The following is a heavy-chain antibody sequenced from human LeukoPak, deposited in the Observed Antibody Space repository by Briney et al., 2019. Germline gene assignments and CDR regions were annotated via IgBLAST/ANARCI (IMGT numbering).Heavy chain of an antibody. D-gene: IGHD1-1*01. CDR3: ARDRQTGHFDY. Sequence: PGGSLRLSCAASGFTFSSYSVNWVRQAPGKGLEWVSSISSSSIHIYYADSVKGRFTISRDNAKNSLYLQMNSLRADDTAVYYCARDRQTGHFDYWGQGTLVTVSS. J-gene: IGHJ4*02. CDR2: ISSSSIHI. CDR1: GFTFSSYS. V-gene: IGHV3-21*01.